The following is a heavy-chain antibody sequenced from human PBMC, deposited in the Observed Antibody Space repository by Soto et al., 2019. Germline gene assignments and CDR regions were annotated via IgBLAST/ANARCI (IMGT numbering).Heavy chain of an antibody. D-gene: IGHD2-15*01. Sequence: SETLSLTCTVSGGSISSYYWSWIRQPAGKGLEWIGRIYTSGSTNYNPSLKSRVTMSVDTSKNQFPLKLSSVTAADTAVYYCAREYPLGYCSGGSCYSKRHYYYYGMDVWGQGTTVTVSS. CDR2: IYTSGST. J-gene: IGHJ6*02. CDR3: AREYPLGYCSGGSCYSKRHYYYYGMDV. V-gene: IGHV4-4*07. CDR1: GGSISSYY.